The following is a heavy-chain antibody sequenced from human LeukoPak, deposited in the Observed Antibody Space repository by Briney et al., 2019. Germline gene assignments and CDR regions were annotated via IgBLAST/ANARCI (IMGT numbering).Heavy chain of an antibody. Sequence: PSETLSLTCAVSGGSISSSNWWSWVRQPPGKGLEWIGEIYHSGSTNYNPSLKSRVTISVDKSKNQFSLKLSSVTAADTAVYYCARSGVAAAGTFPNWFDPWGQGTLVTVSS. CDR2: IYHSGST. J-gene: IGHJ5*02. V-gene: IGHV4-4*02. CDR3: ARSGVAAAGTFPNWFDP. D-gene: IGHD6-13*01. CDR1: GGSISSSNW.